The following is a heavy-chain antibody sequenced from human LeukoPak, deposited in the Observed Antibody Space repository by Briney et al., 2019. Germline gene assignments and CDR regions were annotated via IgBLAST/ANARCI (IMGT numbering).Heavy chain of an antibody. CDR3: AKDMGMGSGWFFFDY. CDR2: ISGSGGGT. D-gene: IGHD6-19*01. J-gene: IGHJ4*02. Sequence: PGGSLRLSCAASGFTFNSYAMSWVRQAPGKGLEWVSAISGSGGGTYYADSVKGRFTISRDNSKNTLYLQVNSLRAEDTAVYYCAKDMGMGSGWFFFDYWGQGTLVTVSS. V-gene: IGHV3-23*01. CDR1: GFTFNSYA.